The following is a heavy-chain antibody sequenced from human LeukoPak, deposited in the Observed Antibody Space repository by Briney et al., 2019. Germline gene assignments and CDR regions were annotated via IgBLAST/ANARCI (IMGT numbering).Heavy chain of an antibody. D-gene: IGHD3-10*01. CDR2: ISSSSSTI. Sequence: GGSLRLSCAASGFTFSSYSMNWVRQAPGKGLEWVSYISSSSSTIYYADSVKGRFTISRDNAKNSLYLQMNSLRAEDTAVYYCARVQRMVRGVLYYYYMDVWGKGTTVTVSS. J-gene: IGHJ6*03. CDR3: ARVQRMVRGVLYYYYMDV. V-gene: IGHV3-48*01. CDR1: GFTFSSYS.